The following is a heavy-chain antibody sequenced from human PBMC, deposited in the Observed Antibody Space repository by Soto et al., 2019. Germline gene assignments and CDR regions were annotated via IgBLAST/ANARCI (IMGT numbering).Heavy chain of an antibody. CDR3: ARHLTYCSAGSCYSDFPYYGMDV. V-gene: IGHV4-39*01. CDR2: IFYSGST. CDR1: GGSISSSSYY. J-gene: IGHJ6*02. Sequence: SETLSLTCTVSGGSISSSSYYWGWIRQPPGKGLEWIGSIFYSGSTYYNPSLKSRVTLSVDTSKNQFSLKLSSVTAADTAVYYCARHLTYCSAGSCYSDFPYYGMDVWGQGTTVTVS. D-gene: IGHD2-15*01.